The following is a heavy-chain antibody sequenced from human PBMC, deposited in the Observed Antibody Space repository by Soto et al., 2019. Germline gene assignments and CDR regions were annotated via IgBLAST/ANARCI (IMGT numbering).Heavy chain of an antibody. CDR1: GGSISSGGYS. CDR3: ARVFVTGWFDP. D-gene: IGHD3-10*02. Sequence: SETLSLTCAVSGGSISSGGYSWSWIRQPPGKGLEWIGYIYHSGSTYYNPFLKSRVTISVDRSKNQFSLKLSSVTAADTAVYYCARVFVTGWFDPWGQGTLVTVSS. V-gene: IGHV4-30-2*01. CDR2: IYHSGST. J-gene: IGHJ5*02.